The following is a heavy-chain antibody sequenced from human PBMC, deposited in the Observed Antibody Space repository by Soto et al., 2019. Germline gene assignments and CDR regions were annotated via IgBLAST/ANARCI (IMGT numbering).Heavy chain of an antibody. CDR1: GGTFSSYA. CDR2: IIPILGIA. J-gene: IGHJ6*02. CDR3: ARTMVRGVNDYYGMDV. V-gene: IGHV1-69*10. Sequence: ASVKVSCKASGGTFSSYAISWVRQAPGQGLEWMGGIIPILGIANYAQKFQGRVTITADKSTSTAYMELISLRSEDTAVYYCARTMVRGVNDYYGMDVWGQGTTVTVSS. D-gene: IGHD3-10*01.